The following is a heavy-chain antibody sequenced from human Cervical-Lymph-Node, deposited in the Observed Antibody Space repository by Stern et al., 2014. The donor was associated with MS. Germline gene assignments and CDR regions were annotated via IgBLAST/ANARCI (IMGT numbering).Heavy chain of an antibody. Sequence: VQLVESGGGLVQPGGSLRLSCAASGFTFSTYAFSWVRQAPGTGLEWVSSISDSGVYTYYADSVKGRFTISRDNSKSMLYLEMQSLRAEDTAVYHCAKDLGRGVVVVPLYGLDVWGQGTTVTVSS. V-gene: IGHV3-23*04. CDR2: ISDSGVYT. J-gene: IGHJ6*02. D-gene: IGHD2-2*01. CDR3: AKDLGRGVVVVPLYGLDV. CDR1: GFTFSTYA.